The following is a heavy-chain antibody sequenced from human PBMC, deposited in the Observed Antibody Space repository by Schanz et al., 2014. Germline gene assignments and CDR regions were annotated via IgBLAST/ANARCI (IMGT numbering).Heavy chain of an antibody. CDR2: ISGGGGSA. Sequence: EVQLVESGGGLVQPGGSLRLSCAASGFTFNNYDMNWVRLVPGKGLECVSGISGGGGSAYYADSVKGRFTISRDNSKXXLYLQMSSLRAEDTXVYYCAKVWGSDYFYPFDYWGQGTLVTVSS. D-gene: IGHD3-22*01. CDR1: GFTFNNYD. CDR3: AKVWGSDYFYPFDY. J-gene: IGHJ4*02. V-gene: IGHV3-23*04.